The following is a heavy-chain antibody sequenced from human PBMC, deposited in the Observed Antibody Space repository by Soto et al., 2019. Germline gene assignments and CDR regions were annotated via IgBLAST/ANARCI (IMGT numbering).Heavy chain of an antibody. Sequence: EVQLVESGGGLVQPGRSLRPSCAASGFTVDDYAMHWVRQAPGKGLEWVSGISWNSETIDYADSVKGRFTISRDNAKSSLFLQMNSLRPDDTALYYCAKDMKWGGMTTIHYFDSWGQGTLVTVSS. V-gene: IGHV3-9*01. J-gene: IGHJ4*02. CDR2: ISWNSETI. CDR1: GFTVDDYA. CDR3: AKDMKWGGMTTIHYFDS. D-gene: IGHD4-17*01.